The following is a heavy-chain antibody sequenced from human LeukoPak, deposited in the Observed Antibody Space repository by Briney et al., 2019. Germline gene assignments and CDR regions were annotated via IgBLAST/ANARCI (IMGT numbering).Heavy chain of an antibody. CDR1: GFTFSSYA. Sequence: GGSLRLSCAASGFTFSSYAMSWVRQAPGKGLEWVSAISGSGGSTYYADSVEGRFTISRDSSKNTLYLQMNSLRAEDTAVYYCAKDRPGYSNLWAYWGQGTLVTVSS. D-gene: IGHD6-13*01. V-gene: IGHV3-23*01. J-gene: IGHJ4*02. CDR3: AKDRPGYSNLWAY. CDR2: ISGSGGST.